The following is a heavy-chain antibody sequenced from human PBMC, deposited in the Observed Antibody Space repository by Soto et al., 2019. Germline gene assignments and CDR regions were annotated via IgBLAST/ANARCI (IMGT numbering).Heavy chain of an antibody. V-gene: IGHV2-5*02. Sequence: SGPTLVNPTQTLTLTCTFSGFSLSTSGVGVGWIRQPPGKALEWLALIYWDDDKRYSPSLKSRLTITKDTSKNQVVLTMTNMDPVDTATYYCAHSLIGYYYDSSGSIWFDPWGQGTLVTVPS. D-gene: IGHD3-22*01. CDR3: AHSLIGYYYDSSGSIWFDP. CDR2: IYWDDDK. J-gene: IGHJ5*02. CDR1: GFSLSTSGVG.